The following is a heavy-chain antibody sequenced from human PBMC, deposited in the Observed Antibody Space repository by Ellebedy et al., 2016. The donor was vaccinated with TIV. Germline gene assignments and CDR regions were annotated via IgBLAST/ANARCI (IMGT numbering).Heavy chain of an antibody. Sequence: PGGSLTLSCAASGFTFRRYDLFLVRQAPGKGLECVSYITSSGSTVDYADSVKGRFTISRDNARMSLFLQMNSLRAEDTAVYYCASRAYGDNVRSWGQGTLVTVSS. CDR1: GFTFRRYD. CDR3: ASRAYGDNVRS. V-gene: IGHV3-48*03. D-gene: IGHD4-17*01. CDR2: ITSSGSTV. J-gene: IGHJ5*02.